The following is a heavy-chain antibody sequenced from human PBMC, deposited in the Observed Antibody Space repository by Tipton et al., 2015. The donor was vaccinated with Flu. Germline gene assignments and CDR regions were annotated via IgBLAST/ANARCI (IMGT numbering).Heavy chain of an antibody. D-gene: IGHD3-3*01. CDR2: ISYDGSNK. Sequence: SLRLSCAASGFTFSSYGMHWVRQAPGKGLEWVAVISYDGSNKYYADSVKGRFTISRDNSKNTLYLQMNSLRAEDTAVYYCAKSSSGYYDFWSGYYTISHYYYYGMDVWGQGTTVTVSS. J-gene: IGHJ6*02. CDR3: AKSSSGYYDFWSGYYTISHYYYYGMDV. CDR1: GFTFSSYG. V-gene: IGHV3-30*18.